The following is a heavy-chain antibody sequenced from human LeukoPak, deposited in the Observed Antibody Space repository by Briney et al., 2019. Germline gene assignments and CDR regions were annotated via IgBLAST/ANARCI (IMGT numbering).Heavy chain of an antibody. Sequence: SETLSLTCSVSGGSISSFYWSWVRQRAGKGLEWIGRIFASGGTSYNPSLKSRVTISVDKSKNQFSLNVSSVSAADTAVYFCARAWVTGIKNYYYYYMDVWGKGTTVTVS. CDR3: ARAWVTGIKNYYYYYMDV. J-gene: IGHJ6*03. CDR1: GGSISSFY. V-gene: IGHV4-4*07. D-gene: IGHD2-21*02. CDR2: IFASGGT.